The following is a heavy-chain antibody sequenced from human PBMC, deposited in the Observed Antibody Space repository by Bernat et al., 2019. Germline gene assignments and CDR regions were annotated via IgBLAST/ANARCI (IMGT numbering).Heavy chain of an antibody. V-gene: IGHV3-30*18. J-gene: IGHJ5*02. Sequence: QVQLVESGGGVVQPGRSLRLSCAASGFTFSSYGMHWVRQAPGKGLEWVAVISYDGSNKYYADSVKGRFTISRDNSKNTLYLQMNSLRAEDTAVYYCAKDRNGVVVPAASESVITFGGVINHWGQGTLVTVPS. CDR2: ISYDGSNK. D-gene: IGHD3-16*02. CDR1: GFTFSSYG. CDR3: AKDRNGVVVPAASESVITFGGVINH.